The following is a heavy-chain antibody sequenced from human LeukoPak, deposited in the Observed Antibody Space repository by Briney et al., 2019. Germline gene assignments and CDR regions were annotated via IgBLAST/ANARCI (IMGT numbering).Heavy chain of an antibody. CDR1: GYTFTGYY. V-gene: IGHV1-2*02. J-gene: IGHJ6*03. Sequence: GASVKVSCKASGYTFTGYYMHWVRQAPGQGLEWMGWINPNSGGTNYAQKFQGRVTMTRDTSTSTVYMELSSLRSEDTAVYYCARGPEVGRYYYYYMDVWGKGTTVTISS. CDR3: ARGPEVGRYYYYYMDV. D-gene: IGHD1-14*01. CDR2: INPNSGGT.